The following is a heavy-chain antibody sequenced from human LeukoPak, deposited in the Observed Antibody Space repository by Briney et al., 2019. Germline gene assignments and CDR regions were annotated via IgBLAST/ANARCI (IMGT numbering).Heavy chain of an antibody. CDR1: GGSISSGGYY. V-gene: IGHV4-31*03. J-gene: IGHJ4*02. Sequence: PSETLSLTCTVSGGSISSGGYYWSWIRQHPGKGLEWIGYIYYSGSTYYNPSLKSRVTISVDTSKNQFSLKLSSVTAADTAVYYCARVVWGSYRYFDYWGQGTLVTVSS. D-gene: IGHD3-16*02. CDR3: ARVVWGSYRYFDY. CDR2: IYYSGST.